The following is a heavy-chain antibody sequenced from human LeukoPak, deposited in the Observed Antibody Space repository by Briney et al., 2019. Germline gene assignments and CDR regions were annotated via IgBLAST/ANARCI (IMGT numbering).Heavy chain of an antibody. Sequence: GSSVKGSCKASGGTFSSYAISWVRQAPGQGLEWMGGIIPIFGTANYAQKFQGRVTITADESTSTAYMELSSLRSEDTAVYYCATDYGGNSVKDAFDIWGQGTMVTVSS. V-gene: IGHV1-69*01. CDR2: IIPIFGTA. D-gene: IGHD4-23*01. CDR1: GGTFSSYA. J-gene: IGHJ3*02. CDR3: ATDYGGNSVKDAFDI.